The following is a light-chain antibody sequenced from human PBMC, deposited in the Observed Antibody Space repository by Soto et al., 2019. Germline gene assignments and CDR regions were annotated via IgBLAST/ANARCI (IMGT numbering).Light chain of an antibody. CDR1: QSISSY. Sequence: DIQMTQSPSSLSASVGDRVTITCRASQSISSYLNWYQQKPGKAPKLLIYAASSLQSGVPSRFSGSGSATDFTLTISSLPPEDFATYYCRQSYSTPTFGQGTKLEIK. CDR3: RQSYSTPT. V-gene: IGKV1-39*01. CDR2: AAS. J-gene: IGKJ2*01.